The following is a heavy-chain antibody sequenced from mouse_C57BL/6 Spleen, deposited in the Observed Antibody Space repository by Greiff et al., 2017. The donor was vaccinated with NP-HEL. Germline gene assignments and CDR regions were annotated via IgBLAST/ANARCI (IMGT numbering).Heavy chain of an antibody. Sequence: QVQLKQPGAELVKPGASVKLSCKASGYTFTSYWMHWVKQRPGRGLEWIGRIDPNSGGTKYSEKFKSKATLTVDKPSSTAYMQLSSLTSEDSAVYYCARSGSSYEAWFAYWGQGTLVTVSA. CDR2: IDPNSGGT. D-gene: IGHD1-1*01. J-gene: IGHJ3*01. V-gene: IGHV1-72*01. CDR3: ARSGSSYEAWFAY. CDR1: GYTFTSYW.